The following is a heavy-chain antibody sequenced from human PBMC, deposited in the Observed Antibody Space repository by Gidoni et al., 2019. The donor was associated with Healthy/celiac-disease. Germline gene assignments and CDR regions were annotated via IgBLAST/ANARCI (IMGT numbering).Heavy chain of an antibody. D-gene: IGHD2-21*02. CDR3: ARRLRHIVVVTAHWYFDL. J-gene: IGHJ2*01. CDR2: MNPNSGNT. Sequence: QVQLVQSGAEVKKPGASVKVSCKASGYTFTSYDINWVRQATGQGLEWLGWMNPNSGNTGYAQECQGRVTMTRNTSISTAYMELSSLRSEDTAVYYCARRLRHIVVVTAHWYFDLWGRGTLVTVSS. V-gene: IGHV1-8*01. CDR1: GYTFTSYD.